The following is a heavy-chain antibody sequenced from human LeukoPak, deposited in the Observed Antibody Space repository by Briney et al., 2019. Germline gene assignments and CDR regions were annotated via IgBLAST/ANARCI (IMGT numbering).Heavy chain of an antibody. CDR2: IYHSGST. J-gene: IGHJ5*02. Sequence: SETLSLTCTVSGGSISSGGYYWNWIRQPPGKGLEWIGYIYHSGSTYYNPSLKSRVTISVDTSKNQFSLKLSSVTAADTAVYYCARDGSYSSWYWFDPWGQGTLVTVSS. D-gene: IGHD6-13*01. V-gene: IGHV4-30-2*01. CDR3: ARDGSYSSWYWFDP. CDR1: GGSISSGGYY.